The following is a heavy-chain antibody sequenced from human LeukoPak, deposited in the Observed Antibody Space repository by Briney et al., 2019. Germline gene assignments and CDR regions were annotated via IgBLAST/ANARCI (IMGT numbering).Heavy chain of an antibody. J-gene: IGHJ4*02. CDR2: IYHSGST. CDR1: GYSISSGYY. D-gene: IGHD3-22*01. Sequence: SETLSLTCTVSGYSISSGYYWGWIRQPPGKGLEWIGSIYHSGSTYYNPSLKSRVTISVDTSKNQFSLKLSSVTAADTAVYYCARDPSGGYYDSSGYSPLDYWGREPWSPSPQ. CDR3: ARDPSGGYYDSSGYSPLDY. V-gene: IGHV4-38-2*02.